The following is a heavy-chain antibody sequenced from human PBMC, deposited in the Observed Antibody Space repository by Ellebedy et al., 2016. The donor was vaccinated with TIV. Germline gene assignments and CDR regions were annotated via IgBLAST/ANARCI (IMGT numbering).Heavy chain of an antibody. D-gene: IGHD3-22*01. CDR2: IIPIFGTV. Sequence: SVKVSCKASGGTFSTYIISWVRQATGQGLEWMGGIIPIFGTVNYAQKFQGRVTINADESTSTAYLGLSSLRSEETAVYYGARGYYYNISGPVWGMDVWGQGTTVTVSS. CDR3: ARGYYYNISGPVWGMDV. V-gene: IGHV1-69*13. J-gene: IGHJ6*02. CDR1: GGTFSTYI.